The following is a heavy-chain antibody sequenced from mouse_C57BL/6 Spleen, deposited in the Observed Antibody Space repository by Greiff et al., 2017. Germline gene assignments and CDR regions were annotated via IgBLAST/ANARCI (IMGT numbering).Heavy chain of an antibody. D-gene: IGHD4-1*01. J-gene: IGHJ3*01. V-gene: IGHV1-64*01. CDR3: AREDNWDEEFAD. Sequence: QVQLQQPGAELVKPGASVKLSCKASGYTFTSYWMHWVKQRPGQGLEWIGMIHPNSGSTNYNEKFKSKATLTVDKSSSTAYMQLSSLTSEDAAVYYWAREDNWDEEFADWGQGTLVTVSA. CDR2: IHPNSGST. CDR1: GYTFTSYW.